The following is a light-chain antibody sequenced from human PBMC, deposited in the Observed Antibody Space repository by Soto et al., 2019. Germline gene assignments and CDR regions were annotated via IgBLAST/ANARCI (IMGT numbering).Light chain of an antibody. J-gene: IGLJ1*01. Sequence: QSALTQPASVSGAPGQSITISGTGTSSDVGGYNYVSWYQQHPDKAPRLMIYDVSNRPSGVSDSFSGSKSGDTASLTISGLQAEDEADYYCTSFASRHTYVFGTGTKVTGL. CDR1: SSDVGGYNY. V-gene: IGLV2-14*03. CDR2: DVS. CDR3: TSFASRHTYV.